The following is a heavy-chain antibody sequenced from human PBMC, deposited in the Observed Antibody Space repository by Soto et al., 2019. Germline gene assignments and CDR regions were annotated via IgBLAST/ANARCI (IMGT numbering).Heavy chain of an antibody. CDR1: GFTFSNYV. CDR3: AKDGTRVRGPAY. Sequence: EVQLLESGGGLVQPGGSLRLSCAASGFTFSNYVLSWVRQAPGKGLEWVSAISGTGGSTYYADSVKGLFTISRDNSKNTLYVQMISLRVADTAVYYRAKDGTRVRGPAYWGQGTMVTVSS. J-gene: IGHJ4*02. D-gene: IGHD3-10*01. V-gene: IGHV3-23*01. CDR2: ISGTGGST.